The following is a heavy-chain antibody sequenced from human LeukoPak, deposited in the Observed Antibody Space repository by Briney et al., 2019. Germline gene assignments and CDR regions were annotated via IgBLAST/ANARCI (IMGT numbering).Heavy chain of an antibody. CDR3: ARGGTGDTRGLLCY. CDR1: AFTFSDHY. J-gene: IGHJ4*02. D-gene: IGHD1-1*01. Sequence: GGSLRLSCAASAFTFSDHYMDWVRQAPGKGLEGIGRARNRAKRYTTENAASVKGRFTTSRDDSKNSLYLQMNSLKTEDTAVYYCARGGTGDTRGLLCYWGQGTLVTVSS. V-gene: IGHV3-72*01. CDR2: ARNRAKRYTT.